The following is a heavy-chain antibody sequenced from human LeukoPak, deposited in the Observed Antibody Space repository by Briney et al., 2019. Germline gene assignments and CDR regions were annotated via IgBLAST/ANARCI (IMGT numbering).Heavy chain of an antibody. J-gene: IGHJ3*02. CDR3: ARDVGLAAGGMMDALDI. V-gene: IGHV3-7*05. D-gene: IGHD6-13*01. CDR2: IKQDGSEK. CDR1: GFTFRSYW. Sequence: PGGSLRLSCAASGFTFRSYWMNWVRQAPGKGLEWVANIKQDGSEKYYVDSVKGRFTISRDNAKSSMYLQMNSLRAEDTAVYYCARDVGLAAGGMMDALDIWGQGTMVTVSS.